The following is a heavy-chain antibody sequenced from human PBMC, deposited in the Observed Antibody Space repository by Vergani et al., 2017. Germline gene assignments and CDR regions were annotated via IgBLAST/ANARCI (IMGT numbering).Heavy chain of an antibody. Sequence: EVQLLESGGGLVQPGGSLRLSCAASGFTFSSYEMNWVRQAPGKGLEWVSYSSSSGSTIYYAGSVKGRFTISRDNAKNSLSLQMNSLRAEDPAVYYCAGEGMFAVNWFDPWGQGTLVTVSS. CDR1: GFTFSSYE. V-gene: IGHV3-48*03. CDR2: SSSSGSTI. CDR3: AGEGMFAVNWFDP. J-gene: IGHJ5*02. D-gene: IGHD3-10*02.